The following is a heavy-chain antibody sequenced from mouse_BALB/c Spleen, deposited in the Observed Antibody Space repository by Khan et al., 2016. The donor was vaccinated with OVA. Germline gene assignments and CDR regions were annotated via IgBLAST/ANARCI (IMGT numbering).Heavy chain of an antibody. Sequence: QIQLVQSGAELAKPGASVKMSCKASGYIISTYWMHWVKQRPGQGLEWIGYINPSTGYTYYNQKFKDKATLTADKSSSTAYMQLSSLTSEDSAVYYCARDRIDYWGQGTTLTVSS. CDR2: INPSTGYT. CDR1: GYIISTYW. CDR3: ARDRIDY. V-gene: IGHV1-7*01. J-gene: IGHJ2*01.